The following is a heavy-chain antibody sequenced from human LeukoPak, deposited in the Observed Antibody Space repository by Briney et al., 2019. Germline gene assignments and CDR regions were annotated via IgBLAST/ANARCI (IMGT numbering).Heavy chain of an antibody. CDR3: ASLHYYGSYPGFDP. CDR1: GGSISTYY. Sequence: SETLSLTCTVSGGSISTYYWNWIRQPPGKGLEWIGYIYYSGSTNYNPSLKSRVTISVDTSKNQFSLKVSSVTAADTAVYYCASLHYYGSYPGFDPWGQGTLVTVSS. J-gene: IGHJ5*02. V-gene: IGHV4-59*08. D-gene: IGHD3-10*01. CDR2: IYYSGST.